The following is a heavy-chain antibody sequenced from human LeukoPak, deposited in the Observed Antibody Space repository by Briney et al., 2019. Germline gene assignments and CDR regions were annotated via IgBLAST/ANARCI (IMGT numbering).Heavy chain of an antibody. D-gene: IGHD5-12*01. CDR3: ARGSGYETFDY. V-gene: IGHV1-8*02. CDR2: MNPNSGNT. CDR1: GGTFSSYA. J-gene: IGHJ4*02. Sequence: VASVKVSCKASGGTFSSYAISWVRQATGQGLEWMGWMNPNSGNTGYAQKFQGRVTMTRNTSISTAYMELSSLRSEDTAVYYCARGSGYETFDYWGQGTLVTVSS.